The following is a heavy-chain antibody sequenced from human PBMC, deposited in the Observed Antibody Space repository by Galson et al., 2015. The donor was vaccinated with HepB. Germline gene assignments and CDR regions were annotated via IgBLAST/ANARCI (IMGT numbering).Heavy chain of an antibody. CDR2: ISSSSSTI. CDR1: GFTFSSYS. V-gene: IGHV3-48*01. D-gene: IGHD3-10*01. J-gene: IGHJ4*02. CDR3: ARGGFGELLPFDY. Sequence: SLRLSCAASGFTFSSYSMNWVRQAPGKGLEWVSYISSSSSTIYYADSVKGRFTISRDNAKNSLYLQMNSLRAEDTAVYYCARGGFGELLPFDYWGQGTLVTVSS.